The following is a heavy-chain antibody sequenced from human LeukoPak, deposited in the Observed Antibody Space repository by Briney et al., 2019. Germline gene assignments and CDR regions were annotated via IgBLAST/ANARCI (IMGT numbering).Heavy chain of an antibody. Sequence: GGSLRLSCAASGFTFSGYPMSWVRQAPGKGLEWVSAISGSGGSTYYADSVKGRFTISRDNSKNTLYLQMNSLRAEDTAVYYCAKHAGIAVAGDAFDIWGQGTMVTVSS. V-gene: IGHV3-23*01. CDR3: AKHAGIAVAGDAFDI. CDR2: ISGSGGST. CDR1: GFTFSGYP. J-gene: IGHJ3*02. D-gene: IGHD6-19*01.